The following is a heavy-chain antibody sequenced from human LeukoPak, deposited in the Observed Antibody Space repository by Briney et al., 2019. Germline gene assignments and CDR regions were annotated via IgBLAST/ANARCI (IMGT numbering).Heavy chain of an antibody. D-gene: IGHD3-10*01. CDR1: GFTFSSYA. CDR2: ISYDGSNK. CDR3: ARLNAGEFFDY. V-gene: IGHV3-30*01. J-gene: IGHJ4*02. Sequence: GRSLRLSCAASGFTFSSYAMRWVRQAPGKGLEWVAVISYDGSNKYYADSVKGRFTISRDNSKQTLYLTMNRLRAEATAVYYCARLNAGEFFDYWGQGTLVTVSS.